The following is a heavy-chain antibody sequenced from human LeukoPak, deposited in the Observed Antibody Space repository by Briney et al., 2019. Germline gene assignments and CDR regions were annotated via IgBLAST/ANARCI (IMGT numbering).Heavy chain of an antibody. CDR3: ARWVTTIIDNHDAFDI. V-gene: IGHV1-2*02. D-gene: IGHD4-17*01. CDR1: GYTFTSYY. CDR2: INPNSGGT. Sequence: GASVKVSCKASGYTFTSYYMHWVRQAPGQGLEWMGWINPNSGGTNYAQKFRGRVTMTRDTSISTAYMELSRLRSDDTAVYYCARWVTTIIDNHDAFDIWGQGTMVTVSS. J-gene: IGHJ3*02.